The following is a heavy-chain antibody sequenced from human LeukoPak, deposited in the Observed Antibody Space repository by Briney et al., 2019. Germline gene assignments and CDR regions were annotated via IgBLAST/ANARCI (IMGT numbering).Heavy chain of an antibody. CDR2: MYYSGST. V-gene: IGHV4-39*02. J-gene: IGHJ6*03. CDR1: GGSISSSSYF. D-gene: IGHD3-16*01. CDR3: VRWGGFYYYYYMDV. Sequence: LETLSLTCTVSGGSISSSSYFWGWIRQPPGKGLEWIGSMYYSGSTYYNPSLKSRVTISVDTSKNHFSLKLSSVTAADTAVYYCVRWGGFYYYYYMDVWGKGTTVTVSS.